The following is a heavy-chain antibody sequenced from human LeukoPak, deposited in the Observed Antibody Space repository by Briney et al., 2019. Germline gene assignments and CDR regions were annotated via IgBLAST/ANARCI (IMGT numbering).Heavy chain of an antibody. CDR1: GFTFNSYG. V-gene: IGHV3-48*01. CDR2: ISSSSTTT. D-gene: IGHD6-13*01. CDR3: ARSESSRYSSSWYFDY. J-gene: IGHJ4*02. Sequence: GGSLRLSCAASGFTFNSYGMNWVRQAPGKGLEWVSYISSSSTTTHYADSVKGRFTISRDNAKNSLYLQMNSLRAEDTAVYYCARSESSRYSSSWYFDYWGRGTLVTVSS.